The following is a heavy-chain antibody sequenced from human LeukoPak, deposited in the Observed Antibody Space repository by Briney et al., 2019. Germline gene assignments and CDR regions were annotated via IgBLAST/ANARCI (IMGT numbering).Heavy chain of an antibody. V-gene: IGHV3-21*01. CDR2: ISGSSSYI. CDR3: ARVDYDILTGYYIYAFDI. D-gene: IGHD3-9*01. CDR1: GFTFSSYS. J-gene: IGHJ3*02. Sequence: AGGSLRLSCAASGFTFSSYSMNWVRQAPGKGLEWVSYISGSSSYIYYADSVKGRFTISRDNAKNSLYLQMNSLRAEDTAVYYCARVDYDILTGYYIYAFDIWGQGTMVTVSS.